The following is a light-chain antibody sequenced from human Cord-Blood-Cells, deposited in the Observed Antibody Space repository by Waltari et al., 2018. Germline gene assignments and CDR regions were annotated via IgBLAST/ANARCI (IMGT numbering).Light chain of an antibody. CDR3: SSYTSSSTFVV. CDR2: DVS. V-gene: IGLV2-14*01. Sequence: QSALTQPASVSGSPGQSLTISCTGTSRDVGGYNYVPWYQQHPGKAPKLMIYDVSKRPSGVSNRFSGSKSGNTASLTISGLQAEDEADYYCSSYTSSSTFVVFGGGTKLTVL. J-gene: IGLJ3*02. CDR1: SRDVGGYNY.